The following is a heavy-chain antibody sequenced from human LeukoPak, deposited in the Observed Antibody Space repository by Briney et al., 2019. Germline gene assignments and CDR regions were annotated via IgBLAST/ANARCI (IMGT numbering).Heavy chain of an antibody. Sequence: PGGSLRLSGGASGFISSNYWINWVRKAPGKGLKWVANINHDGSMNYYVDSVKGRFSLSRDNATNSVSLQMNSLRAEDTAVYYCARENYGGLDAFDIWGQGTMVTVSS. CDR2: INHDGSMN. CDR1: GFISSNYW. V-gene: IGHV3-7*03. D-gene: IGHD4-23*01. J-gene: IGHJ3*02. CDR3: ARENYGGLDAFDI.